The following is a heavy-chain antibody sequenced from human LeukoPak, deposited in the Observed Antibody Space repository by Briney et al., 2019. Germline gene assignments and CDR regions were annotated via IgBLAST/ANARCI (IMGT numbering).Heavy chain of an antibody. Sequence: GGSLRLSCAASGFTFSSYAMSWVRQAPGKGLEWVSAISGSGVSTYYADSVKGRFTISRDNSKNTLYLQLNSLRAEDTAAYYCAKDQAGGWFVDYWGQGTLVTVSS. V-gene: IGHV3-23*01. D-gene: IGHD6-19*01. CDR3: AKDQAGGWFVDY. J-gene: IGHJ4*02. CDR2: ISGSGVST. CDR1: GFTFSSYA.